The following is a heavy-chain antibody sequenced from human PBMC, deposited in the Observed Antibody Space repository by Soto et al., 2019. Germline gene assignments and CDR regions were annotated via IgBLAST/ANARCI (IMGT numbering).Heavy chain of an antibody. D-gene: IGHD1-1*01. CDR3: ARGGGVGLDGSAAFDI. CDR1: GYTLTSHH. CDR2: INPGNGVP. Sequence: QVHLVQSGAEVKKPGASMKVSCTASGYTLTSHHVHWVRQAPGRRLEWMGSINPGNGVPQYTARFQGRVIMTRDTSTSTVYMELRGLTSEDTAIFYCARGGGVGLDGSAAFDIWGQGTMVTVSS. V-gene: IGHV1-46*01. J-gene: IGHJ3*02.